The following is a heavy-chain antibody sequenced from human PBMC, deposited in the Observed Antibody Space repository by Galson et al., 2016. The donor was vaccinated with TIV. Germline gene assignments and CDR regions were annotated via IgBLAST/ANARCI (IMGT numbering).Heavy chain of an antibody. CDR1: GFNFFTFW. CDR3: STSRAMITPDGLPNWFFHL. Sequence: QSGAEVKKPGESLKISCQASGFNFFTFWVGWVRQTPGKGLEWMGIINPRDAYLSYSPSFEGQVAISADESFTTAFLQWSGLKTSDSAMYYWSTSRAMITPDGLPNWFFHLWGRGTLVTVSS. D-gene: IGHD3-16*01. J-gene: IGHJ2*01. CDR2: INPRDAYL. V-gene: IGHV5-51*01.